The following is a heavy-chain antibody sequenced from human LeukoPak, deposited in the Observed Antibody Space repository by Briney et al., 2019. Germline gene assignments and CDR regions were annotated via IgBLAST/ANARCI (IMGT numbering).Heavy chain of an antibody. Sequence: PSETLSLTCTVSGASISSYYWSWIRQPAGKALEWIGRIYVTGSTTYNPSLESRVTMSLDASKNHFSLKLRSVTAADTAVYYCARDSGTTGEVKFDPWGQGTLVTVSS. CDR2: IYVTGST. CDR3: ARDSGTTGEVKFDP. CDR1: GASISSYY. D-gene: IGHD1-7*01. J-gene: IGHJ5*02. V-gene: IGHV4-4*07.